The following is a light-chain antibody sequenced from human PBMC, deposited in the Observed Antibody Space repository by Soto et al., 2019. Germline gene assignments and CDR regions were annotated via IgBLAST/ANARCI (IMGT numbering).Light chain of an antibody. CDR3: LLYYGGAQRGV. J-gene: IGLJ2*01. Sequence: QSALTQPASVSGSPGQSITISCTGTSSDVGGYNYVSWYQQHPGKAPKLMIYEVSNRPSGVSNRFSGSKSGNTASLTISGLQAEDEADYYCLLYYGGAQRGVFGGGTKLTVL. CDR1: SSDVGGYNY. V-gene: IGLV2-14*01. CDR2: EVS.